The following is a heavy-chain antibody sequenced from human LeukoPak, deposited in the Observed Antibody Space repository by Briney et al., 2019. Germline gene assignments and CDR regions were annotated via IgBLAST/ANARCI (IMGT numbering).Heavy chain of an antibody. D-gene: IGHD2-2*01. Sequence: PSETLSLTCTVSGGSISSYYWSWIRQPAGKGLEWIGRIYTSGSTNYNPSLKSRVTMSVDTSKNQFSLKLSSVTAADTAVYYCARELGYCSSTSCSRAFDIWGQGTMVTVSS. CDR2: IYTSGST. V-gene: IGHV4-4*07. CDR3: ARELGYCSSTSCSRAFDI. CDR1: GGSISSYY. J-gene: IGHJ3*02.